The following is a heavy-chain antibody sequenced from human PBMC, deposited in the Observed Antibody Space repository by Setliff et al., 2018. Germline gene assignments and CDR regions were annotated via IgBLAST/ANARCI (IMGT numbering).Heavy chain of an antibody. Sequence: PSETLSLTCTVSGDSISSRRSYWGWFRQPAGKGLEWIGQIYTSWSTNYNPSLKSRVTISLDTSKNQFSLSLSSVTAADTAVYYCARMSGFQYMDVWGKRTTVTVSS. D-gene: IGHD3-3*01. V-gene: IGHV4-61*09. J-gene: IGHJ6*03. CDR1: GDSISSRRSY. CDR2: IYTSWST. CDR3: ARMSGFQYMDV.